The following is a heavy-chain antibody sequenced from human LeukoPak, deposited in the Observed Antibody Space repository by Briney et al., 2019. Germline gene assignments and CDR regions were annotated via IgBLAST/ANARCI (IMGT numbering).Heavy chain of an antibody. D-gene: IGHD2-2*01. CDR1: GFTFSSYS. Sequence: PGGSLRLSCAASGFTFSSYSMNWVRQAPGKGLEWVSYISSSSATIYYADSVKGRFTISRDNSKNTLYLQMNSLRAEDTAVYYCAKLGVVVVPAAPEGGAFDIWGQGTMVTVSS. V-gene: IGHV3-48*01. CDR3: AKLGVVVVPAAPEGGAFDI. CDR2: ISSSSATI. J-gene: IGHJ3*02.